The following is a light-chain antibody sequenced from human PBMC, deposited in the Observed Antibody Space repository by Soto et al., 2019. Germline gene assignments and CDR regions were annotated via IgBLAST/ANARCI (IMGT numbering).Light chain of an antibody. J-gene: IGKJ1*01. Sequence: DIVMTQSPDSLAVSLGERATINCKSSQSVLYSSNNKNYLAWYQQKPGQPPKLLISWASTREPGVPDRFSGSXXXTDFTLTISGLQAEDVAAYYCQQYKSTPRTFGQGTKVEIK. CDR1: QSVLYSSNNKNY. CDR3: QQYKSTPRT. CDR2: WAS. V-gene: IGKV4-1*01.